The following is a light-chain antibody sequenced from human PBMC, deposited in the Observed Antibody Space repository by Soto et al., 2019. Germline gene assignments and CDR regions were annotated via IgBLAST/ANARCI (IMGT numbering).Light chain of an antibody. CDR2: WAS. V-gene: IGKV4-1*01. J-gene: IGKJ2*01. CDR3: QQYIRFPMYT. CDR1: QSALFSGSNKNY. Sequence: DIVLTQSPDSLAVSLGETATINCKSSQSALFSGSNKNYLAWYQHRPGQPLKLLFHWASTRASGVPDRFSASVSGTDFTLTISSLQPEDVAIYYCQQYIRFPMYTFAQGNKLEIK.